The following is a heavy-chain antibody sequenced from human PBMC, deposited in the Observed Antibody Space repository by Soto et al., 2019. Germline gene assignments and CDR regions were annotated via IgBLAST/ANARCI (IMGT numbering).Heavy chain of an antibody. J-gene: IGHJ4*02. V-gene: IGHV1-2*02. CDR1: GYSFTDYY. CDR2: IHPNSGAT. CDR3: ARAVLTTLELAMTY. Sequence: QVELVQSGAEVKKPGASVKVSCKASGYSFTDYYMHWVRQAPGQGLEWMGWIHPNSGATKFAQKFQGRVTMTRDTSISTAYLELSRLTSDDTAVYHCARAVLTTLELAMTYWGQGTLVTVSS. D-gene: IGHD1-1*01.